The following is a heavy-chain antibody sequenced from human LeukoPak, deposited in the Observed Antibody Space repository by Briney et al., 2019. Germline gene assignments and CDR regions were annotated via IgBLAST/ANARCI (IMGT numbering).Heavy chain of an antibody. D-gene: IGHD2-2*01. J-gene: IGHJ4*02. V-gene: IGHV3-30*18. CDR2: ISYDGSNK. CDR3: AKDRLRGSTTYTRFDY. Sequence: GGSLRLSCAASGLTFSSYSMNWVRQAPGKGLEWVAVISYDGSNKYYADSVKGRFTISRDNSKNTLYLQMNSLRAEDTAVYYCAKDRLRGSTTYTRFDYWGQGTLVTVSS. CDR1: GLTFSSYS.